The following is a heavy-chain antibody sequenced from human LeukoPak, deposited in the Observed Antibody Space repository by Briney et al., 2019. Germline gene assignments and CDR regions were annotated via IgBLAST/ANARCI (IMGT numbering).Heavy chain of an antibody. CDR1: GLTFTNYA. J-gene: IGHJ4*02. D-gene: IGHD2-8*01. Sequence: RGSLRLSCAASGLTFTNYAMSWVRQAPGKGLEWVSGVSDGGDSTDYADSVKGRFTISRDNSKNTLYLQMSSLRAEDTAVYYCAKDGGIFYYRGFDSWGQGTLVTVSS. V-gene: IGHV3-23*01. CDR3: AKDGGIFYYRGFDS. CDR2: VSDGGDST.